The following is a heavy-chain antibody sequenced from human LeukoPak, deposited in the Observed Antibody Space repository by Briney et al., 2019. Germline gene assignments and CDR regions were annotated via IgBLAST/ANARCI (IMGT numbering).Heavy chain of an antibody. D-gene: IGHD2-15*01. CDR2: ISSSSSYI. CDR3: ARATQYCSGGSCYDTWFDP. Sequence: PGGSLRLSCAASGFTFNTYSINWVRQAPGKGLEWVSSISSSSSYIYYADSVKGRFTISRDNAKNSLYLQMNSLRAEDTAVYYCARATQYCSGGSCYDTWFDPWGQGTLVTVSS. J-gene: IGHJ5*02. CDR1: GFTFNTYS. V-gene: IGHV3-21*01.